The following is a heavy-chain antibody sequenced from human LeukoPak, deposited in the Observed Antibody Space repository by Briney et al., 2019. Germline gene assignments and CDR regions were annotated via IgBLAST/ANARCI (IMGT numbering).Heavy chain of an antibody. CDR3: ARGSLPYCGGDCYSSFDY. Sequence: SVKVSCKASGGTFISYAISWVRQAPGQGLEWMGGIIPIFGTANYAQKFQGRVTITADESTSTAYMELSSLRSEDTAVYYCARGSLPYCGGDCYSSFDYWGQGTLVTVSS. D-gene: IGHD2-21*01. J-gene: IGHJ4*02. CDR2: IIPIFGTA. CDR1: GGTFISYA. V-gene: IGHV1-69*13.